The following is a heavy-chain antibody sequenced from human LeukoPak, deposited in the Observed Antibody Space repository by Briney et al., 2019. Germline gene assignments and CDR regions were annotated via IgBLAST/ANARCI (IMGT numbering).Heavy chain of an antibody. CDR1: GGSIGSSSYY. J-gene: IGHJ1*01. Sequence: PSETLSLTCTVSGGSIGSSSYYWGWIRQPPGKGLEWIGSIYYSGSTYYNPSLKSRVTISVDTSKNQFSLKLSSVTAADTAVYYCARHEPMITFGGVIVQYFQHWGQGTLVTVSS. V-gene: IGHV4-39*01. CDR2: IYYSGST. D-gene: IGHD3-16*02. CDR3: ARHEPMITFGGVIVQYFQH.